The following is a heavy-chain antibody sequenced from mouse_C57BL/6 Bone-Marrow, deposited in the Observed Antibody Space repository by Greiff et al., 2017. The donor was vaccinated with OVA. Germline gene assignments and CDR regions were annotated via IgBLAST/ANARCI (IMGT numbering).Heavy chain of an antibody. V-gene: IGHV1-15*01. CDR2: IDPETGGT. CDR3: TRCPNLSSTVVAKGDAMDY. D-gene: IGHD1-1*01. Sequence: QVQLQQSGAELVRPGASVTLSCKASGYTFTDYEMHWVKQTPVHGLEWIGAIDPETGGTAYNQKFKGKAILTADKSSSTAYMELRSLTSEDSAGYDCTRCPNLSSTVVAKGDAMDYWGQGTSVTVSS. CDR1: GYTFTDYE. J-gene: IGHJ4*01.